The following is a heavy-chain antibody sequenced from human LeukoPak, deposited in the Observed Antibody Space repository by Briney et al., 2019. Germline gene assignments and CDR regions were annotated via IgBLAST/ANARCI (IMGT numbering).Heavy chain of an antibody. V-gene: IGHV4-59*01. CDR3: ARASLVCFGASRSWYFDL. Sequence: SVTLSLTCTVSGDSISSYYWSWIRQPPEKGLEWIGYISNTGSTTYNPSLKSRVTISADTSKNHFSLKLNSVTAADTAVYHCARASLVCFGASRSWYFDLWGRGTLVTVSS. D-gene: IGHD3-10*01. CDR1: GDSISSYY. CDR2: ISNTGST. J-gene: IGHJ2*01.